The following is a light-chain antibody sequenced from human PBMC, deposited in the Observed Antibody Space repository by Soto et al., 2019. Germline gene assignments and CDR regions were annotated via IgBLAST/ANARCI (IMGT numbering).Light chain of an antibody. CDR3: AAWDDSLNAWV. Sequence: QSALTQPPSASGTPGQRVTISCSGSSSNIGSNTVNWYQQLPGSAPKLLMYSTNQRPSGVPDRFSGSKSGTSASLAISGLRSEDEADYYCAAWDDSLNAWVFGGGTKLTVL. CDR1: SSNIGSNT. V-gene: IGLV1-44*01. CDR2: STN. J-gene: IGLJ3*02.